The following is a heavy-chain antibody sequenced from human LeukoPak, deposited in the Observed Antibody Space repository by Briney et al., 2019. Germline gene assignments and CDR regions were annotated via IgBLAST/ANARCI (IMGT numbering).Heavy chain of an antibody. V-gene: IGHV1-69*04. CDR2: IIPILGMA. D-gene: IGHD5-24*01. CDR3: ARDKATTLDY. CDR1: GGTFSSYA. J-gene: IGHJ4*02. Sequence: SVKVSCKASGGTFSSYAISWVRQAPGQGLEWMGRIIPILGMANYAQKFQGRVTITADKSTSTAYMELSSLRSEDTAVYYCARDKATTLDYWGQGTLVTVSS.